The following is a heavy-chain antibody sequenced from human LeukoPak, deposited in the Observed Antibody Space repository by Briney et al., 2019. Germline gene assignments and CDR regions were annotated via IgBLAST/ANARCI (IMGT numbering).Heavy chain of an antibody. J-gene: IGHJ5*02. CDR2: IKQDESER. D-gene: IGHD6-19*01. V-gene: IGHV3-7*01. Sequence: GGSLRLSCEGSGFSFSSYWMTWVRQSPGKGPEWVANIKQDESERYTVDSVKGRFTISRDNAKNSVYLQMNSLRAEDTAVYYCARDFSGWSVDPWGQGTLVTVSS. CDR3: ARDFSGWSVDP. CDR1: GFSFSSYW.